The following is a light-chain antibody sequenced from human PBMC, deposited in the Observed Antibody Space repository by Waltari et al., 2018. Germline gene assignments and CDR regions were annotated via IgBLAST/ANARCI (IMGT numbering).Light chain of an antibody. CDR3: EAWDNSLNGIL. Sequence: QSVLTQPPSVSGYPGQRVTISCPGSSSNIGGYDVHWYQQLPGTAPKLLIFENNKRPSGVSDRFSGSKFATSASLTITGLQSEDEAEYYREAWDNSLNGILFGGGTRLTVL. J-gene: IGLJ2*01. CDR1: SSNIGGYD. CDR2: ENN. V-gene: IGLV1-44*01.